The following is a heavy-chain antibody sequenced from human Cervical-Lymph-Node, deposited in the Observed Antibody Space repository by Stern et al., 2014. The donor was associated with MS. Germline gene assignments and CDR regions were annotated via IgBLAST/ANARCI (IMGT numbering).Heavy chain of an antibody. Sequence: VQLVESGGGVVKPGGSLRLSCAASGFSFSSPVMHWVRQAPGKGLEWVAVMRQDKNNNAYADSVKGRFTISRDNSNNTLSLQMNSLRAEDTAVYYCVREDGDFDYWGQGTLVTVSS. CDR3: VREDGDFDY. D-gene: IGHD2-8*01. V-gene: IGHV3-30-3*01. J-gene: IGHJ4*02. CDR2: MRQDKNNN. CDR1: GFSFSSPV.